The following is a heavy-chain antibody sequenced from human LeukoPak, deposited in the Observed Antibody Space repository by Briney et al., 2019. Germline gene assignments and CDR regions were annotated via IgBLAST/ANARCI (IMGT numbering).Heavy chain of an antibody. CDR1: GYSFTSYW. Sequence: GESLKISCKGSGYSFTSYWIGWVRQMPGKGLEWMGIFYPGDSDTRYSPSFQGQVTISADKSISTAYLQWSSLKASDTAMYYCARGRLTTVVTPDYWGQGTLVTVSS. D-gene: IGHD4-23*01. J-gene: IGHJ4*02. V-gene: IGHV5-51*01. CDR2: FYPGDSDT. CDR3: ARGRLTTVVTPDY.